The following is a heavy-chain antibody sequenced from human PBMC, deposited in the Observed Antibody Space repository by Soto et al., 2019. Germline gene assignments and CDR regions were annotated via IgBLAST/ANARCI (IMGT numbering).Heavy chain of an antibody. J-gene: IGHJ4*02. V-gene: IGHV3-48*02. CDR3: VRGVVVVVGSTAENFDH. CDR1: GFTFTKYS. D-gene: IGHD2-15*01. Sequence: ESGGGLVQPGGSLRLSCVTSGFTFTKYSMNWVRQAPGKGLVWVSYISYSGETKYYADSLKGRYAISRDDAKNSVYLQMNSVRDEDTAFYYCVRGVVVVVGSTAENFDHWGQGTLVTVSS. CDR2: ISYSGETK.